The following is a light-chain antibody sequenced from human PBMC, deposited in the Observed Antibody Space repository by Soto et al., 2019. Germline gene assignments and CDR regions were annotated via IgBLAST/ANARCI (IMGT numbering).Light chain of an antibody. CDR2: AAS. Sequence: DIQMTQSPSSLSASVGDRVTITCRASQGIRDALGWYQQKPGKAPKRLIYAASSLQSGVPSRFSGSGSGTEFTLTISSLQPEDFATYYCLQHNSYPQTCGKGTKVEIK. CDR3: LQHNSYPQT. V-gene: IGKV1-17*01. J-gene: IGKJ1*01. CDR1: QGIRDA.